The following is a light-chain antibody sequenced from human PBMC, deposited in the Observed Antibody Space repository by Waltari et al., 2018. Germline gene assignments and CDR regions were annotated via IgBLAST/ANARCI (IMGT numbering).Light chain of an antibody. Sequence: QSALTQPPPVSGSPGQSITIYCSGTDSDVCVYDFVSWYQQHPGKAPNHIIYEVSNRPSVISNPFPAAKSGNAASLTISGLQAEDEADYYCSSYTTSSAPGVFGTGTRVTVL. CDR1: DSDVCVYDF. J-gene: IGLJ1*01. CDR2: EVS. V-gene: IGLV2-14*01. CDR3: SSYTTSSAPGV.